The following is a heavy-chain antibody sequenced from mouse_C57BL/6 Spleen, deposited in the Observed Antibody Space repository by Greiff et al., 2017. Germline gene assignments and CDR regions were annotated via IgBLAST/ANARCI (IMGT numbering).Heavy chain of an antibody. D-gene: IGHD2-3*01. J-gene: IGHJ4*01. Sequence: EVQLQQSGPELVKPGASVKISCKASGYTFTDYYMNWVKQSHGKSLEWIGDINPNNGGTSYNQKFKGKATLTVDKSSSTAYMELRSLTSEDSAVYYCARRRDGYPYAMDYWGQGTSVTVSS. CDR1: GYTFTDYY. CDR3: ARRRDGYPYAMDY. CDR2: INPNNGGT. V-gene: IGHV1-26*01.